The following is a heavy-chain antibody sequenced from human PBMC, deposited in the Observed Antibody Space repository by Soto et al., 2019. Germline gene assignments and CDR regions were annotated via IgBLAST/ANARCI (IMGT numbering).Heavy chain of an antibody. CDR2: ISSSSSTI. CDR1: GVTLSSYS. J-gene: IGHJ6*02. D-gene: IGHD2-15*01. Sequence: ELQLVESGGGLVQPGGSLRLSCEAYGVTLSSYSMNWARQAPWQGLEWVSYISSSSSTIYYADSVKCRFTISRDNAKNSLYLQMNSLRYEDTAVYYCEIDKHRLSGWDVWGQGTTVTISS. V-gene: IGHV3-48*02. CDR3: EIDKHRLSGWDV.